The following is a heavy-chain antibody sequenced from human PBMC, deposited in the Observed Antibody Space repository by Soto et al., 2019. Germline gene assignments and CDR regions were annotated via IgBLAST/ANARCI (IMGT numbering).Heavy chain of an antibody. V-gene: IGHV4-34*01. D-gene: IGHD3-10*02. CDR2: INHSGST. CDR3: GRGITLFGG. CDR1: GGSFSGYY. J-gene: IGHJ4*02. Sequence: QVQLQQWGAGLLKPSETLSLTCAVYGGSFSGYYWSWIRQPPGKGLEWIGEINHSGSTNYNPSLKSRVTIPEDPSKNLFPVRLSSVPAGDPAVYYWGRGITLFGGWGQGPLVTVPS.